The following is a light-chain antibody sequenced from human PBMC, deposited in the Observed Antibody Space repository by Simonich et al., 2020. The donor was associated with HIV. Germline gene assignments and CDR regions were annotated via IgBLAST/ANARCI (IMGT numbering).Light chain of an antibody. CDR3: CSYAGRVV. Sequence: QSALTQPASVSGSPGQSITISCTGTSSDVGSYNLVSWYQQHPGKAPKLMIYVDSKRPSGVPDRFAGSKSGNTASLTVSGLQAEDEADYYCCSYAGRVVFGGGTKLTVL. V-gene: IGLV2-23*01. CDR1: SSDVGSYNL. J-gene: IGLJ2*01. CDR2: VDS.